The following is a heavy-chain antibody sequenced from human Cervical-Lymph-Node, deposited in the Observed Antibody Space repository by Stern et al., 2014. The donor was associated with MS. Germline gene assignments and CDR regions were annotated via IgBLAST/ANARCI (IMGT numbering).Heavy chain of an antibody. J-gene: IGHJ5*02. V-gene: IGHV4-59*01. Sequence: QVQLAESGPGLVKPSETLSLTCTVSGGSISSYYWSWIRQPPGKGLEWIGYIYYSGSTNYNPSLKSRVTISVDTAKNQFSLKLSSVTAADTAVYYCARGAGWFDPWGQGTLVTVSS. CDR3: ARGAGWFDP. CDR1: GGSISSYY. CDR2: IYYSGST.